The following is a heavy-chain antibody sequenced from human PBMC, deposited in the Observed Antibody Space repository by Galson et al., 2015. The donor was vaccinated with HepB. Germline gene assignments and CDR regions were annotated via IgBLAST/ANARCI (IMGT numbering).Heavy chain of an antibody. J-gene: IGHJ4*02. CDR2: IYYSGST. D-gene: IGHD5-18*01. CDR3: ARHFTQLWLMVDY. V-gene: IGHV4-39*01. CDR1: GGSISSSSYY. Sequence: LSLTCTVSGGSISSSSYYWGWIRQPPGKGLEWIGSIYYSGSTYYNPSLKSRVTISVDTSKNQFSLKLSSVTAADTAVYYCARHFTQLWLMVDYWGQGTLVTVSS.